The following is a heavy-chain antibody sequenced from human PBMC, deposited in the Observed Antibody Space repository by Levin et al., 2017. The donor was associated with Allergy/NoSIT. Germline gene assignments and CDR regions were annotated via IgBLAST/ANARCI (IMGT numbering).Heavy chain of an antibody. Sequence: SETLSLTCTVSGGSISSSSYYWGWIRQPPGKGLEWIGSMYYSGSTYYNPSLKSRVTISVDTSKNQFSLKLSSVTAADTAVYYCARKLSYSGSYKGWFDRWGQGTLVTVSS. CDR1: GGSISSSSYY. CDR3: ARKLSYSGSYKGWFDR. D-gene: IGHD1-26*01. V-gene: IGHV4-39*01. CDR2: MYYSGST. J-gene: IGHJ5*02.